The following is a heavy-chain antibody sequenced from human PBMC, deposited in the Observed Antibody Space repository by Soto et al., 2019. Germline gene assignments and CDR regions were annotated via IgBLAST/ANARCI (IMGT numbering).Heavy chain of an antibody. CDR1: GGSISSGGYY. V-gene: IGHV4-31*03. Sequence: SETLSLTCTVSGGSISSGGYYWSWIRQHPGKGLEWIGYIYYSGSTYYNPSLKSRVTISVDTSKNQFSLKLSSVTAADTAVYYCAREGIAAAGREDWGQGTLVTVSS. CDR3: AREGIAAAGRED. CDR2: IYYSGST. D-gene: IGHD6-13*01. J-gene: IGHJ4*02.